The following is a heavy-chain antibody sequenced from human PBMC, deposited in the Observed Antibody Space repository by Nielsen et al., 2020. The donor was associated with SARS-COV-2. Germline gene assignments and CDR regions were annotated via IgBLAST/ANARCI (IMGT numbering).Heavy chain of an antibody. J-gene: IGHJ6*02. Sequence: SETLSLTCTVSDGSISSKGYYWSWIRQPPGKGLEWIATIYYSGTTYYNPSLKSRVTISVDTSKNQFSLKLTSVPAADTAVYYCARDSWHSGGMDVWGQGTTVTVSS. CDR2: IYYSGTT. CDR1: DGSISSKGYY. CDR3: ARDSWHSGGMDV. V-gene: IGHV4-39*07. D-gene: IGHD2-21*01.